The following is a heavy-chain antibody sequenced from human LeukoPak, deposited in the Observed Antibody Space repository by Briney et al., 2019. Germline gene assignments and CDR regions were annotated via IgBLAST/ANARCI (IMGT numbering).Heavy chain of an antibody. CDR3: AELGITMIGGV. CDR1: GFTFSSYW. D-gene: IGHD3-10*02. J-gene: IGHJ6*04. CDR2: IESNGLT. Sequence: GGSLRLFCEASGFTFSSYWMHWVRQIPGKGLMWVSRIESNGLTLYADSVRDRFTISRDNGKNSLYLQMNSLRAEDTAVYYCAELGITMIGGVWGKGTTVTISS. V-gene: IGHV3-74*01.